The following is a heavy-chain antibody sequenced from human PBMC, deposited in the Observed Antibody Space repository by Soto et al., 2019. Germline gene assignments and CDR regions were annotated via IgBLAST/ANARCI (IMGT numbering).Heavy chain of an antibody. CDR1: GGTFSSYA. CDR2: IIPIFGTA. D-gene: IGHD6-19*01. V-gene: IGHV1-69*13. J-gene: IGHJ3*02. Sequence: ASVKVSCKASGGTFSSYAISWARQAPGQGLEWMGGIIPIFGTANYAQKFQGRVTITADESTSTAYMELSSLRSEDTAVYYCASFEGDSSGWDHDDFDIWGQGTMVTVSS. CDR3: ASFEGDSSGWDHDDFDI.